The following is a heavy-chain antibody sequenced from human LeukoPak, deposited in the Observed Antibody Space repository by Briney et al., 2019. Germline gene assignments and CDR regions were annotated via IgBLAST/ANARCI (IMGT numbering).Heavy chain of an antibody. Sequence: PSETLSLTCTVSGGSISSSSYYWGWIRQPPGKGLEWIGSIYYSGSTYYNPSLKSRVTISVDTSKNQFSLKLSSVTAADTAVYYCARDAGGSLFAEYFQHWGQGTLVTASS. CDR1: GGSISSSSYY. D-gene: IGHD2-21*01. V-gene: IGHV4-39*07. CDR2: IYYSGST. CDR3: ARDAGGSLFAEYFQH. J-gene: IGHJ1*01.